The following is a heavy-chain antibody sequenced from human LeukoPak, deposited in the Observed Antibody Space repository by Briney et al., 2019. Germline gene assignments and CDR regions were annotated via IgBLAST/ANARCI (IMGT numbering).Heavy chain of an antibody. V-gene: IGHV1-69*13. J-gene: IGHJ5*02. CDR1: GGTFSSYA. Sequence: SVKVSCKASGGTFSSYAISWVRQAPGQGLEWMGGIIPISGTANYAQKFQGRVTITADESTSTAYMELSSLRSEDTDVYYCARVVLMVYAIDWFDPWGQGTLVTVSS. CDR3: ARVVLMVYAIDWFDP. D-gene: IGHD2-8*01. CDR2: IIPISGTA.